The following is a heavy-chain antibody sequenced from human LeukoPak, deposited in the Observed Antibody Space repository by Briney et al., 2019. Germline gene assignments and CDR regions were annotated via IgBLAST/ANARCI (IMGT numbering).Heavy chain of an antibody. CDR1: GGSFSGYY. D-gene: IGHD3-9*01. Sequence: SETLSLTCAVYGGSFSGYYWSWIRQPPGKGLEWIGEINHSGSTNYNPSLKSRVTISVDTSKNQFSLKLSSVTAADTAVYYCARLYYDILTGYYTYYFDYWGQGTLVTVSS. CDR3: ARLYYDILTGYYTYYFDY. CDR2: INHSGST. J-gene: IGHJ4*02. V-gene: IGHV4-34*01.